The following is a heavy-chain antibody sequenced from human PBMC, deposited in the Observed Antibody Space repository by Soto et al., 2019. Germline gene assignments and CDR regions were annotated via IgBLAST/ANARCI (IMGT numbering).Heavy chain of an antibody. D-gene: IGHD2-15*01. CDR2: LYYSGIT. CDR3: ARDFGCGGGNCYSIRLADLFGMDV. Sequence: SETLSLTCTVSGGSIRSGGYYWSWIRQHPGKGLEWIGYLYYSGITYYNPSLKSRVSISEDTSKNQFSLKLTSVTAADTAIYYCARDFGCGGGNCYSIRLADLFGMDVGGQGTRVTVS. J-gene: IGHJ6*02. CDR1: GGSIRSGGYY. V-gene: IGHV4-31*03.